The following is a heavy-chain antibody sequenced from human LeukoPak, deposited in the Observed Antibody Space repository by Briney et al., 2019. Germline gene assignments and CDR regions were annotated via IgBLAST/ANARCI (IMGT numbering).Heavy chain of an antibody. V-gene: IGHV1-69*10. CDR3: AKDGPYSSTWYGFY. J-gene: IGHJ4*02. CDR2: IIPFIGIT. CDR1: GGIYRTYA. Sequence: ASVKDSCKASGGIYRTYAINWVRQAPGQGLEWMGGIIPFIGITKHAQKFQGRVTVTADESTSTVYLEVNSLKSEDTAVYYCAKDGPYSSTWYGFYWGQGTLVTVSS. D-gene: IGHD6-13*01.